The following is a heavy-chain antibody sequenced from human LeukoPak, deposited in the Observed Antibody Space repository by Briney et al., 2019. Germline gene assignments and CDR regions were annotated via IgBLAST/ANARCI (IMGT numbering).Heavy chain of an antibody. V-gene: IGHV4-39*01. Sequence: SETLSLTCTVSGGSISGSRYYCGWIRQPPGKGLEWIGSIYYSGSTYYNPSLKSRVTISVDTSKNHFSLKLNSVTTADTAVYYCARLRFLEWLSPFDSWGQGTLVTVSS. CDR1: GGSISGSRYY. CDR3: ARLRFLEWLSPFDS. D-gene: IGHD3-3*01. CDR2: IYYSGST. J-gene: IGHJ4*02.